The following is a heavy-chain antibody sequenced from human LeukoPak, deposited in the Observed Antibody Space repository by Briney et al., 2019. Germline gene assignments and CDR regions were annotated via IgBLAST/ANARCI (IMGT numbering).Heavy chain of an antibody. V-gene: IGHV3-49*04. CDR3: TRDQTPYY. Sequence: GGSLRLSCTASGFTFGDYAMTWVRRAPGKGLEWVGFIRSKIYGGTPEYAASVKGRFTISRDDSKGIAYLQMNSLKTEDTAVYYCTRDQTPYYWGQGTLVTVSS. J-gene: IGHJ4*02. CDR2: IRSKIYGGTP. CDR1: GFTFGDYA.